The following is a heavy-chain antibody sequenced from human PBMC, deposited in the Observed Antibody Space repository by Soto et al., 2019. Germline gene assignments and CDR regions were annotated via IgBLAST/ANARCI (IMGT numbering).Heavy chain of an antibody. J-gene: IGHJ6*02. CDR1: GYTFTSYA. V-gene: IGHV1-3*05. D-gene: IGHD1-1*01. Sequence: QVQLVQSGAEEKKPGASVKVSCKASGYTFTSYAIHWVRQAPGQRLEWMGWINAGNGNTKYSQKFQGRVTITRDTSARTAYMDLSSLRSEDTAVYYCAISRIQLEPYGMDVWGQGTTVTVSS. CDR2: INAGNGNT. CDR3: AISRIQLEPYGMDV.